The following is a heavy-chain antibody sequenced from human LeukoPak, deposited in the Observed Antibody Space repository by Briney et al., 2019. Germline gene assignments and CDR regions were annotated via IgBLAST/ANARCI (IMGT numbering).Heavy chain of an antibody. CDR1: GFTFSSDS. D-gene: IGHD6-13*01. V-gene: IGHV3-21*01. Sequence: AGGSLRLXCAASGFTFSSDSMNWVRRAPGKGPESVSSISSSSSYIYYANSVKGRFTISRDNAKNLLYLQMNSLRAEDTAVYYCAREQAAAGRAYFDYWGQGTLVTVSS. CDR3: AREQAAAGRAYFDY. CDR2: ISSSSSYI. J-gene: IGHJ4*02.